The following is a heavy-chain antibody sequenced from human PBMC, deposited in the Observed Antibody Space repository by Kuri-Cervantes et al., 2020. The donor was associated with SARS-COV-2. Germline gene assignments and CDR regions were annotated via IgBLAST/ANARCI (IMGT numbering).Heavy chain of an antibody. J-gene: IGHJ6*03. D-gene: IGHD3-10*01. Sequence: SETLSLTCTVSGGSISSSSYYWGWIRQPPGKGLEWIGSIYYSGSTYYNPSLKSRVTISVDTSKNQFSLTLKSVTAADTAVYFCARLEVFGVTGYYYMDVWGKGPTVTVSS. V-gene: IGHV4-39*01. CDR2: IYYSGST. CDR3: ARLEVFGVTGYYYMDV. CDR1: GGSISSSSYY.